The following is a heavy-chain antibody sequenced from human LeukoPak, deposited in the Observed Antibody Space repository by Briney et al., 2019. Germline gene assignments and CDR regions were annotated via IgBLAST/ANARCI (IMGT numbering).Heavy chain of an antibody. J-gene: IGHJ4*02. D-gene: IGHD3-22*01. Sequence: SETLSLTCAVSGGSISSGGYSWSWIRQPPGKCLEWIGYIYHSGSTYYNPSLKSRVTISVDRSKNQFSLKLSSVTAADTAVYYCARGSSGYRIDYWGQGTLVTVSS. CDR2: IYHSGST. CDR1: GGSISSGGYS. V-gene: IGHV4-30-2*01. CDR3: ARGSSGYRIDY.